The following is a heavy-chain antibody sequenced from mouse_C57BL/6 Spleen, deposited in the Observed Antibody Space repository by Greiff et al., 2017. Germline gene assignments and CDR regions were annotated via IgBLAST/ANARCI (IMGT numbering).Heavy chain of an antibody. CDR3: ARKSMSNSFDY. CDR1: GFSLTSYG. Sequence: VQLQQSGPGLVQPSQSLSITCTVSGFSLTSYGVHWVRQSPGKGLEWLGVIWSGGSTDYNAAFISSLSISKDNSKSQVFFKMNSLQADDTAIYYCARKSMSNSFDYWGQGTTLTVSS. CDR2: IWSGGST. D-gene: IGHD5-1*01. J-gene: IGHJ2*01. V-gene: IGHV2-2*01.